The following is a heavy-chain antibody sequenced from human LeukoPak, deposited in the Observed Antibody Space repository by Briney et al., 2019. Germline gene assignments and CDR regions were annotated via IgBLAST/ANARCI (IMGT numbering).Heavy chain of an antibody. CDR3: ARVPLSGYYDSSGYMSY. CDR1: GDTFSSYA. D-gene: IGHD3-22*01. CDR2: VIPIFGTA. J-gene: IGHJ4*02. Sequence: SVKVSCKASGDTFSSYAISWVRQAPGQGLEWMGRVIPIFGTANYAQKFLGRVTITTDESTSTAYMELSSLRSEDTAVYYCARVPLSGYYDSSGYMSYWGQGTLVTVSS. V-gene: IGHV1-69*05.